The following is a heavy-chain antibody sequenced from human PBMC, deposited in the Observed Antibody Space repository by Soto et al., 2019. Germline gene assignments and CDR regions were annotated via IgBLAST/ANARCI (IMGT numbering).Heavy chain of an antibody. CDR1: GGSISSYY. CDR2: IYYSGST. J-gene: IGHJ6*02. D-gene: IGHD6-6*01. Sequence: NPSETLSLTCTVSGGSISSYYWSWIRQPPGKGLEWIGYIYYSGSTNYNPSLKSRVTISVDTSKNQFSLKLSSVTAADTAVYYCARTGGYSSSPGEYYYYGMDVWGQGTKVTVSS. CDR3: ARTGGYSSSPGEYYYYGMDV. V-gene: IGHV4-59*01.